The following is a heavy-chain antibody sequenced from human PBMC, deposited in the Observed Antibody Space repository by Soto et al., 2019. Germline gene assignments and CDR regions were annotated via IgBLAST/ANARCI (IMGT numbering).Heavy chain of an antibody. CDR3: ARHGFYGDYSSNYFDP. CDR1: GYSFSNWW. J-gene: IGHJ5*02. D-gene: IGHD4-17*01. V-gene: IGHV5-51*01. CDR2: IYPSDSQT. Sequence: PGESLKISCKGSGYSFSNWWIAWVRQMPGKGLEYMGIIYPSDSQTRYSPSFRGQVTISADKSISTAYLQWSSLKASDTAIYYCARHGFYGDYSSNYFDPWGQGTLVTVSS.